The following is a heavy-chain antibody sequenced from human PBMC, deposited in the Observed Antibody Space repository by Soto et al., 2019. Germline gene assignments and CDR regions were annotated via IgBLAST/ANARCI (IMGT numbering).Heavy chain of an antibody. Sequence: GGSLRLSCAASGFTFSSYAMHWVRQAPGKGLEWVAVISYDGSNKYYADSVKGRFTISRDNSKNTLYMQMNSLRAEDTAMYYCAREPDRGYSSSWYVGDYSYYGMDVWGQGTTVTVSS. CDR3: AREPDRGYSSSWYVGDYSYYGMDV. CDR1: GFTFSSYA. D-gene: IGHD6-13*01. CDR2: ISYDGSNK. V-gene: IGHV3-30*04. J-gene: IGHJ6*02.